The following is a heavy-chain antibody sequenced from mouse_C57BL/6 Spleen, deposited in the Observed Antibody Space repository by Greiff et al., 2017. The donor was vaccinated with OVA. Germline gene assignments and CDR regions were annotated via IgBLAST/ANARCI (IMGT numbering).Heavy chain of an antibody. CDR3: ARRRDWYFDV. V-gene: IGHV1-66*01. CDR1: GYSFTSYY. Sequence: VQLQQSGPELVKPGASVKISCKASGYSFTSYYIHWVKQRPGQGLEWIGWIYPGSGNPKYNEKFKGKATLTADTSSSTAYMQLSSLTSEDAAVYYCARRRDWYFDVWGTGTTVTVSS. J-gene: IGHJ1*03. CDR2: IYPGSGNP.